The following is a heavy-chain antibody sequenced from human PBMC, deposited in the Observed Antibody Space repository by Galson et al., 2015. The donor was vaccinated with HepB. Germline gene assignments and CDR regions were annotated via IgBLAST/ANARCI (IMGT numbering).Heavy chain of an antibody. Sequence: SLRLSCAASGFTFNKYAMHWVRQAPGKELEWVTVISYDGSKEYHADSVKGRFTISRDDSKSTLYLHMNSLRAEDTALYYCARAPSTLGTTFDIWGQGTLVTVSS. V-gene: IGHV3-30*01. J-gene: IGHJ3*02. D-gene: IGHD2-2*01. CDR1: GFTFNKYA. CDR3: ARAPSTLGTTFDI. CDR2: ISYDGSKE.